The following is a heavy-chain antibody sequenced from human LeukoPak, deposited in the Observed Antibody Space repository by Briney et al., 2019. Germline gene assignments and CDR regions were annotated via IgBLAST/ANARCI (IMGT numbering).Heavy chain of an antibody. D-gene: IGHD2-21*01. CDR1: GYTFTGYY. Sequence: GASVKVSCKASGYTFTGYYMHWVRQAPGQGLEWMGWINPNSGGTNYAQKFQGRVTMTRDTSISTAYMELSSLRSEDTAVYYCARDSLLRRSMDVWGQGTTVTVSS. CDR3: ARDSLLRRSMDV. J-gene: IGHJ6*02. CDR2: INPNSGGT. V-gene: IGHV1-2*02.